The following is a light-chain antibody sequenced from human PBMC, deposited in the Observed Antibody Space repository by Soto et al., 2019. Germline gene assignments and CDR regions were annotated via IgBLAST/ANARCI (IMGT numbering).Light chain of an antibody. CDR2: RNS. CDR1: ASTIGRNY. Sequence: QSVLTQSPSASGTHGQRVTISCSGSASTIGRNYVYWYQQLPGTAPKLLIYRNSQRPSGVPDRFSGSKSGTSASLAISGLRSEDEADYYCAAWDDNLSGLYVFGAGTKVTVL. V-gene: IGLV1-47*01. J-gene: IGLJ1*01. CDR3: AAWDDNLSGLYV.